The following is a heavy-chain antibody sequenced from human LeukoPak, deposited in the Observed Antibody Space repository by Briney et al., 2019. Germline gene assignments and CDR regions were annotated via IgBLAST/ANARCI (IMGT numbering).Heavy chain of an antibody. Sequence: SCKASGYTFISYGMHWVRQAPGKGLEWVAVISYDGSNKYYADSVKGRFTISRDNSKNTLYLQMNSLRAEDTAVYYCAKAVGGDPAEYFQHWGQGTLVTVSS. CDR1: GYTFISYG. J-gene: IGHJ1*01. V-gene: IGHV3-30*18. D-gene: IGHD2-21*02. CDR3: AKAVGGDPAEYFQH. CDR2: ISYDGSNK.